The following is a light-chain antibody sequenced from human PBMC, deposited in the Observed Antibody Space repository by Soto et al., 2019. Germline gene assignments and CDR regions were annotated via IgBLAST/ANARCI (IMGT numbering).Light chain of an antibody. CDR3: QHYDNLLFT. J-gene: IGKJ3*01. Sequence: DIQMTQSPSSLSASVGDRVTITCQASQDISNYLHWYQQKPGKAPKLLIYEASNLQAGVPSRFSGGGSGTDFTFSISSLQPEDIATYYCQHYDNLLFTFGPGTKVDI. CDR2: EAS. CDR1: QDISNY. V-gene: IGKV1-33*01.